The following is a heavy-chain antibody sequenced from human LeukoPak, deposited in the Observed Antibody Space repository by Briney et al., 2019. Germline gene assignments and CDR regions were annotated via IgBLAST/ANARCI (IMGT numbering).Heavy chain of an antibody. CDR2: IWHGGGNK. CDR3: AKREYNFWSGYFF. D-gene: IGHD3-3*01. Sequence: PGGSLRLSCAASGFTFSSYGMHWVRQAPGKGLEWVAVIWHGGGNKYYADSVKGRFTISRDNSKNTMSLQMDSLRAEDTAVYYCAKREYNFWSGYFFWGQGTLVTVSS. CDR1: GFTFSSYG. V-gene: IGHV3-33*06. J-gene: IGHJ4*02.